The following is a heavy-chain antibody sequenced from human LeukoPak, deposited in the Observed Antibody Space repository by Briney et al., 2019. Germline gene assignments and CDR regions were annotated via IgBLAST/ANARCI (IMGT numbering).Heavy chain of an antibody. CDR1: GFTFSSYS. CDR2: ITSDSVTM. J-gene: IGHJ4*02. V-gene: IGHV3-48*01. D-gene: IGHD3-3*01. Sequence: PGGSLRLSCAASGFTFSSYSMNWVRQAPGQGLEWVSYITSDSVTMFSDSVKGRFTASRDNAENSMYLQMNSLRAEDTAVYYCAKVRGSGYHYWGQGTLVTVSS. CDR3: AKVRGSGYHY.